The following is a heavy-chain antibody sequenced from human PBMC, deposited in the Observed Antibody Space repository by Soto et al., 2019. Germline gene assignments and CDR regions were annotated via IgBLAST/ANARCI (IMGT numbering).Heavy chain of an antibody. V-gene: IGHV6-1*01. CDR3: ARDVKVPGTRGYFDY. D-gene: IGHD6-19*01. J-gene: IGHJ4*02. CDR1: GDSVTSNSAA. Sequence: PAQTLSLTCAISGDSVTSNSAAWNWIRQSPSRGLEWLGRTYYRSKWYNDYAVSVKSRITINPDTSKNQFSLQLNSVTPEDTAVYDCARDVKVPGTRGYFDYWGQETLVTVSS. CDR2: TYYRSKWYN.